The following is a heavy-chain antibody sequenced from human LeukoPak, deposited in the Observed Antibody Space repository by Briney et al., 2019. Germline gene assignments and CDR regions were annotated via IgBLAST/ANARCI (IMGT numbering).Heavy chain of an antibody. J-gene: IGHJ6*03. D-gene: IGHD5-18*01. CDR2: IYHSGST. V-gene: IGHV4-38-2*02. Sequence: SETLSLTCAVYGGSFSGYYWGWIRQPPGKGLEWIGSIYHSGSTYYNPSLKSRVTISVDTSKNQFSLKLSSVTAADTAVYYCAREVDTAVYYYMDVWGKGTTVTISS. CDR3: AREVDTAVYYYMDV. CDR1: GGSFSGYY.